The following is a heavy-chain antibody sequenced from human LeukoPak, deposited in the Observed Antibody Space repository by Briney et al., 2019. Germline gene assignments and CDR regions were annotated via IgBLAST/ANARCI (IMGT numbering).Heavy chain of an antibody. J-gene: IGHJ4*02. Sequence: ASVKVSCKASGYTFTSYGISWVRQAPGQGLEWMGWISAYNGNTNYAQKLQGRVTMTTDTSTSTAYMELGSPRSDDTVVYYCARVEDDYGDSSYDYWGQGTLVTVSS. V-gene: IGHV1-18*01. D-gene: IGHD4-17*01. CDR3: ARVEDDYGDSSYDY. CDR2: ISAYNGNT. CDR1: GYTFTSYG.